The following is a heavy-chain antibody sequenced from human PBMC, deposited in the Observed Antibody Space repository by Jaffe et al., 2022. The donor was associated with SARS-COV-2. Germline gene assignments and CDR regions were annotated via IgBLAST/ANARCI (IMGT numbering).Heavy chain of an antibody. J-gene: IGHJ6*02. CDR3: ARDLGYDSPYYYYGMDV. V-gene: IGHV3-30-3*01. Sequence: QVQLVESGGGVVQPGRSLRLSCAASGFTFSSYAMHWVRQAPGKGLEWVAVISYDGSNKYYADSVKGRFTISRDNSKNTLYLQMNSLRAEDTAVYYCARDLGYDSPYYYYGMDVWGQGTTVTVSS. D-gene: IGHD5-12*01. CDR1: GFTFSSYA. CDR2: ISYDGSNK.